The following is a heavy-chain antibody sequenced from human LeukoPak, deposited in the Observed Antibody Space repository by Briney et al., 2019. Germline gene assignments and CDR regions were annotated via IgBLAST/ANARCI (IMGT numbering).Heavy chain of an antibody. CDR1: GVSISSDVYY. D-gene: IGHD3-10*01. Sequence: PSQTLSLTCTVSGVSISSDVYYWSWIRQPPGKGLEWIGHIHYSGSTYYNPSLKSRVAISLDTSKNQFSLKLSSVTAADTAVYYCARDQIGSSGYGMDVWGQGTTVTVSS. CDR3: ARDQIGSSGYGMDV. CDR2: IHYSGST. J-gene: IGHJ6*02. V-gene: IGHV4-30-4*01.